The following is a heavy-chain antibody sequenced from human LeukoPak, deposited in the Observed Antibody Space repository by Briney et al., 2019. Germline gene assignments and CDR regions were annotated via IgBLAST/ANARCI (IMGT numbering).Heavy chain of an antibody. V-gene: IGHV1-3*03. CDR1: GYTFTTYT. CDR3: AGSRVDSSGYYSFHYFDY. CDR2: INAGNGNT. J-gene: IGHJ4*02. Sequence: GASVKVSCKASGYTFTTYTIHWVRQAPGQRLEWMGWINAGNGNTKYSQEFQDRVTITRDTSASTAYMELSSLRSEDTAVYYCAGSRVDSSGYYSFHYFDYWGQGTLVTVSS. D-gene: IGHD3-22*01.